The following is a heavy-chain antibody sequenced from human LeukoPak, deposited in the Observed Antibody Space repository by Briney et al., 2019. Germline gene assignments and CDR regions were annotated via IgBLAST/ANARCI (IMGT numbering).Heavy chain of an antibody. CDR2: IYYSGST. D-gene: IGHD6-6*01. Sequence: PSETLSLTCTVSGGSISSSSYYWGWIRQPPGKGLEWIGSIYYSGSTYYNPSLKSRVPISVDTSKNQFSLKLSSVTAADTAVYYCARSTRRWFDPWGQGTLVTVSS. CDR1: GGSISSSSYY. CDR3: ARSTRRWFDP. J-gene: IGHJ5*02. V-gene: IGHV4-39*01.